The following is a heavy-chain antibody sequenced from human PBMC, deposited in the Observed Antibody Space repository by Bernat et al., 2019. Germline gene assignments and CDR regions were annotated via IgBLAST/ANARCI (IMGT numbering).Heavy chain of an antibody. Sequence: QVQLQESGPGVVKPAGTLSLTCAVSGGSISSSNWWSWVRQPPGKGLEWIGEVYHSGSTNYNPSLKSRVTISVDKTQNQFSLKLTSVTAADTAVYYCARDGGPYGDCSYYFDSWGQGTLVTVSS. V-gene: IGHV4-4*02. CDR3: ARDGGPYGDCSYYFDS. J-gene: IGHJ4*02. CDR2: VYHSGST. D-gene: IGHD4-17*01. CDR1: GGSISSSNW.